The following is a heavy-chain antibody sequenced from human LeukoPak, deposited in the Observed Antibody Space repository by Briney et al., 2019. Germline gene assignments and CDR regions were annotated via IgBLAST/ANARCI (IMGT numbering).Heavy chain of an antibody. V-gene: IGHV3-23*01. CDR3: ARDFYDSTGYYYDY. D-gene: IGHD3-22*01. Sequence: GGSLRLSCAASGFSFRDYTMSWVRQAPGKGLEWISAISASGDKTYFADSVKGRFTISRANSKGTLYLQMNSLRAEDTALCYCARDFYDSTGYYYDYWGQGTLVIVSS. CDR1: GFSFRDYT. CDR2: ISASGDKT. J-gene: IGHJ4*02.